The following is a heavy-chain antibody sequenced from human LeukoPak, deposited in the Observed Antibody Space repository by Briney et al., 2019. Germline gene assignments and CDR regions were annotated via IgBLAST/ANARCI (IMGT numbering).Heavy chain of an antibody. CDR2: INTRSSSS. CDR1: GFIFSIYN. D-gene: IGHD4-17*01. J-gene: IGHJ4*02. V-gene: IGHV3-21*01. CDR3: ARAKSTVTTFDY. Sequence: PGGSLRLSCAASGFIFSIYNMNWVRQAPGKGLEWVSSINTRSSSSYYADSVKGRFTISRDNAKNSLYLQMNSLRAEDTAVYYCARAKSTVTTFDYWGQGTLVTVSS.